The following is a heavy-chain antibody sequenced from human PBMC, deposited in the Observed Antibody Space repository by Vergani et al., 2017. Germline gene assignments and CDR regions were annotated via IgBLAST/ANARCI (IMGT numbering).Heavy chain of an antibody. CDR3: ARERRQHVAGTYYFDY. CDR2: IIPIFGTA. D-gene: IGHD6-19*01. CDR1: GGTFSSYA. J-gene: IGHJ4*02. Sequence: QVQLVQSGAEVKKPGSSVKVSCKASGGTFSSYAISWVRQAPGQGLEWMGGIIPIFGTANYAQKFQGRVTITADESTSTADMELSSLRSEDTAVYYCARERRQHVAGTYYFDYWGQGTLVTVSS. V-gene: IGHV1-69*01.